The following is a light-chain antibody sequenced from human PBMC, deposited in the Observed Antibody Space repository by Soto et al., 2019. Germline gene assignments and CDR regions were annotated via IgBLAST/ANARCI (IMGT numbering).Light chain of an antibody. V-gene: IGKV4-1*01. J-gene: IGKJ1*01. Sequence: DIVMTQSPDSLAVSLAERATINCKSSQSVFYSSNNKNYLAWFQQKPGQPPKLLIYWASTRESGVPDRFNGSGSGTNFTLTITSLHAEDVAVYFCQQYYTTPWTFGQGTKVEIK. CDR1: QSVFYSSNNKNY. CDR3: QQYYTTPWT. CDR2: WAS.